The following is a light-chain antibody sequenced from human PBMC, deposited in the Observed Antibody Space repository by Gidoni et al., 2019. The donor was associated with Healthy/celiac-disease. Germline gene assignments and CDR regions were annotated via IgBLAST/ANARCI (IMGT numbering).Light chain of an antibody. J-gene: IGKJ1*01. Sequence: DIQMTKSPSTLSASVGDRVTITCRASQIISSWLAWYQQNPGNAPKLLIYKASSLESGVPSRFSGSGSVTEVTLTISSLQPDDFATYYCQQYNSYLWTFGQGTKVEIK. V-gene: IGKV1-5*03. CDR2: KAS. CDR1: QIISSW. CDR3: QQYNSYLWT.